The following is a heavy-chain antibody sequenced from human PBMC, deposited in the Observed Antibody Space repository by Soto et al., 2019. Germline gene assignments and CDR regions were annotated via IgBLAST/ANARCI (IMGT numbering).Heavy chain of an antibody. D-gene: IGHD3-10*01. V-gene: IGHV1-8*01. CDR3: ARGWYYGSGSPFDP. CDR2: MNPNSGNT. CDR1: GYTFTSCD. Sequence: QVQLVQYGAEVKKPGASVKVSCKASGYTFTSCDISWVRQAIGQGIEWMGWMNPNSGNTGYAQKFQGRVTMTRNTSISTAYMELSSLRSEDTAVYYCARGWYYGSGSPFDPWGQGTLVTVSS. J-gene: IGHJ5*02.